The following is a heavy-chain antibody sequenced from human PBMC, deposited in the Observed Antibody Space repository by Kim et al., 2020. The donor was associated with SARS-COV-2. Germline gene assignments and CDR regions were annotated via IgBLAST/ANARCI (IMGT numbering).Heavy chain of an antibody. J-gene: IGHJ2*01. V-gene: IGHV3-23*01. Sequence: GGSLRLSCAASGFTFSSYAMSWVRQAPGKGLEWVSAISGSGGSTYYVDSVKGRFTISRDNSKNTLYLQMNSLRAEDTAVYYCAKGRSPSYYGSGSYPQYFDLWGRGTLVTVSS. CDR3: AKGRSPSYYGSGSYPQYFDL. D-gene: IGHD3-10*01. CDR1: GFTFSSYA. CDR2: ISGSGGST.